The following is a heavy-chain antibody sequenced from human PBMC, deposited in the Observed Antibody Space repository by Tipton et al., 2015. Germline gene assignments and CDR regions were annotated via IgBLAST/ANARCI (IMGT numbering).Heavy chain of an antibody. CDR1: GGSISSGDYY. CDR3: AREAPGYYFDY. V-gene: IGHV4-30-4*08. J-gene: IGHJ4*02. CDR2: IYSSGST. D-gene: IGHD1-14*01. Sequence: TLSLTCTVSGGSISSGDYYWYWIRQHPGKGLEWIGYIYSSGSTYYNPSLKSRVTISVDTSKNQFSLKLSSVTAADTAVYYCAREAPGYYFDYWGQGTLVTVSS.